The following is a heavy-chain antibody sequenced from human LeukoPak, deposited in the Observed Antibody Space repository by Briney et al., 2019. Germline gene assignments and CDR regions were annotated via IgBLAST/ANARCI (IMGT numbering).Heavy chain of an antibody. Sequence: SETLSLTCTVSGGSISSYYWSWIRQPPGKGLEWIGYIYYSGSTNYNPSLKSRVTISVGTSKNQFSLKLSSVTAADTAVYYCARARTIWGPMDVWGKGTTVTISS. CDR1: GGSISSYY. J-gene: IGHJ6*03. D-gene: IGHD3-16*01. CDR2: IYYSGST. CDR3: ARARTIWGPMDV. V-gene: IGHV4-59*01.